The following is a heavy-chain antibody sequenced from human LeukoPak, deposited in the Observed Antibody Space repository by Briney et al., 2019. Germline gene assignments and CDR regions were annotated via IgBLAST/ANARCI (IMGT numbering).Heavy chain of an antibody. CDR1: GGTFSSYA. Sequence: ASVKVSCKASGGTFSSYAISWVRQAPGQGLEWMGGIIPIFGTANYAQKFQGRVTITADESTSTAYLELSSLRSEDTAVYYCERSHYYDTPRYGMDVWGQGTTVTVSS. V-gene: IGHV1-69*13. D-gene: IGHD3-22*01. CDR3: ERSHYYDTPRYGMDV. CDR2: IIPIFGTA. J-gene: IGHJ6*02.